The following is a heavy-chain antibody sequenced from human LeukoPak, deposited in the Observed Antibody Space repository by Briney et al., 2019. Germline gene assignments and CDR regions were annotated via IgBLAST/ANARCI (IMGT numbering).Heavy chain of an antibody. CDR2: ISRSSSVI. CDR1: GFTFSSSA. D-gene: IGHD3-22*01. CDR3: ARWGDSSGPDY. Sequence: GGSLRLSCAASGFTFSSSAMNWVRQAPGKGLEWVSYISRSSSVISYADSVKGRFTISRDNAKNSLYLQMNSLRAEDTAVYYCARWGDSSGPDYWGQGTLVTVSS. V-gene: IGHV3-48*04. J-gene: IGHJ4*02.